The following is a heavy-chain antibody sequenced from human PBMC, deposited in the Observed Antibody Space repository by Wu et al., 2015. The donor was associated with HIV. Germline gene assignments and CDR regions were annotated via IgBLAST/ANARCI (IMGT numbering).Heavy chain of an antibody. CDR3: GRRGSWGDRTTIIRGGVDV. CDR2: INPNSGKG. J-gene: IGHJ6*02. V-gene: IGHV1-8*02. Sequence: VQSGAELKKPGASVIVSCQASGYSFSGYYMFWIRQAPGQGLEWMGMINPNSGKGYYAQRFQGRVTMSRNISTTTAHMELSSLTSEDTAVYYCGRRGSWGDRTTIIRGGVDVWGQGTTVSVSS. D-gene: IGHD3-10*01. CDR1: GYSFSGYY.